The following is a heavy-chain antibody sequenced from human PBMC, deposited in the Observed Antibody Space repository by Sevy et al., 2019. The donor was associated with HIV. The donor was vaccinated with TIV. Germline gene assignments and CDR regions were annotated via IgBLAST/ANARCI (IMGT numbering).Heavy chain of an antibody. V-gene: IGHV3-21*01. J-gene: IGHJ4*02. CDR3: ASVYYYDSSGYSG. CDR1: GFTFSSYS. D-gene: IGHD3-22*01. Sequence: GGSLRLTCAASGFTFSSYSMNWVRQAPGKGLEWVSSISSSSSYIYYADSVKGRFTISRDNAKNSLYLQMNSLRAEDTAVYYCASVYYYDSSGYSGWGQGTLVTVSS. CDR2: ISSSSSYI.